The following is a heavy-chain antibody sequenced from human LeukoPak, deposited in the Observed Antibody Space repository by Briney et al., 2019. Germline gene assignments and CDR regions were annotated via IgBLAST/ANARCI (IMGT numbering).Heavy chain of an antibody. CDR3: ASTGYCSGGSCYELDY. V-gene: IGHV3-33*01. CDR2: IWYDGTYK. CDR1: GFTFSSYG. D-gene: IGHD2-15*01. J-gene: IGHJ4*02. Sequence: GGSLRLSCAASGFTFSSYGMHWVRQAPGKGLDWVAVIWYDGTYKYYADPVKGRFTISRDNSKNTLYLQMNSLRAEDTAVHYCASTGYCSGGSCYELDYWGQGTLVTVSS.